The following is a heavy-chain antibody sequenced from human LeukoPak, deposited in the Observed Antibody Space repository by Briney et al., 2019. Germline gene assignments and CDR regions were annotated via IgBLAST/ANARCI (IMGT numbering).Heavy chain of an antibody. Sequence: PGGSLRLSCAASGFTVSSNYMSWVRQAPGKGLEWVSVIYSGGSTYYADFVKGRFTISRDNSKNTLYLQMNSLRAEDTAVYYCARSYGDYAGINWFDPWGQGTLVTVSS. D-gene: IGHD4-17*01. J-gene: IGHJ5*02. V-gene: IGHV3-53*01. CDR1: GFTVSSNY. CDR2: IYSGGST. CDR3: ARSYGDYAGINWFDP.